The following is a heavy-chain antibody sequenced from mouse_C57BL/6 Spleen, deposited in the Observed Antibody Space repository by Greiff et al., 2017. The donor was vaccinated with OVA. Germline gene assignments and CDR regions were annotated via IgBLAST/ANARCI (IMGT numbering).Heavy chain of an antibody. V-gene: IGHV5-16*01. Sequence: EVKLVESEGGLVQPGSSMKLSCTASGFTFSDYYMAWVRQVPEKGLEWVANINYDGSSTYYLDSLKSRFIISRDNAKNILYLQMSSLKSEDTATYYCARETYYGSSYFDYWGQGTTLTVSS. J-gene: IGHJ2*01. D-gene: IGHD1-1*01. CDR3: ARETYYGSSYFDY. CDR1: GFTFSDYY. CDR2: INYDGSST.